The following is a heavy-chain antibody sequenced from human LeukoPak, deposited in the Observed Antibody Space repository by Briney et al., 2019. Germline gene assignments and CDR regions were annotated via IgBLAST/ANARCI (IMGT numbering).Heavy chain of an antibody. V-gene: IGHV3-30*03. CDR2: ISYDGSNK. D-gene: IGHD1-14*01. J-gene: IGHJ4*02. Sequence: GRSLRLSWAASGXTFSSYGVHWVRQAAGKGLDWVAVISYDGSNKYYADSVKGRFDISRDNSKNTLYLQMNSLRAEDTAVYYCAREYNSLDYWGQGTLVTVST. CDR1: GXTFSSYG. CDR3: AREYNSLDY.